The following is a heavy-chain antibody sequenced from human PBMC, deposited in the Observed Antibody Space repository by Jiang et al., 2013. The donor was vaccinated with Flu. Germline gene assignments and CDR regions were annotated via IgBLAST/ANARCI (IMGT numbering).Heavy chain of an antibody. CDR2: INQDGSEK. CDR3: ARENEYCSSISCYIDNWFDP. V-gene: IGHV3-7*03. J-gene: IGHJ5*02. Sequence: QLLESGGGLVQPGGSLRLSCAASGFTFSRYWMTWVRQAPGKGLEWVANINQDGSEKYYVDSVKGRITISRDNAKNSLYLQMNSLRAEDTAVYYCARENEYCSSISCYIDNWFDPWGQGTLVTVSS. D-gene: IGHD2-2*02. CDR1: GFTFSRYW.